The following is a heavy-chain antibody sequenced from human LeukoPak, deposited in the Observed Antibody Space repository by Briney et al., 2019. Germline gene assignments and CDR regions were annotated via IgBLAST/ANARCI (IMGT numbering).Heavy chain of an antibody. Sequence: GRSLRLSCAASGFTVSSNYMSWVRQAPGKGLEWVSVIYSGGSTYYADSVKGRFTISRDNSKNTLYLQMNSLRAEDTAVYYCARLTAWFGELLYPFDYWGQGTLVTVSS. CDR1: GFTVSSNY. V-gene: IGHV3-53*01. CDR3: ARLTAWFGELLYPFDY. D-gene: IGHD3-10*01. CDR2: IYSGGST. J-gene: IGHJ4*02.